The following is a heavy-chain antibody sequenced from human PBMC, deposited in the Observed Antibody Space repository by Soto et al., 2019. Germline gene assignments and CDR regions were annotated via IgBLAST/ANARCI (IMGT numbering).Heavy chain of an antibody. J-gene: IGHJ4*02. CDR3: SRTSGYSPNGGPDHFDH. CDR1: GYSFTSYW. Sequence: GESLKISCKASGYSFTSYWIAWVRQMPGRGLECLGIIYPGDSDTTYSPSFYGQVTISADKSIDTAYPKWNSLKASGTAMSYFSRTSGYSPNGGPDHFDHWGQRTLVTVSS. CDR2: IYPGDSDT. V-gene: IGHV5-51*01. D-gene: IGHD5-12*01.